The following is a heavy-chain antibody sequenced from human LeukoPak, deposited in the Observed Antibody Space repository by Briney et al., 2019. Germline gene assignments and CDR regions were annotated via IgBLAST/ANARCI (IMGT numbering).Heavy chain of an antibody. CDR3: ARPVVLGAYLRGAYYFDS. CDR2: IWYDGSDK. CDR1: GLIFSNYG. V-gene: IGHV3-33*08. D-gene: IGHD3-16*01. Sequence: GGSLRLSCAASGLIFSNYGMHWVRQAPGKGLEWVAVIWYDGSDKYHADSVEGRFTISRDNSKNTLYLQMNSLRVEDTAVYYCARPVVLGAYLRGAYYFDSWGQGTLVTVSS. J-gene: IGHJ4*02.